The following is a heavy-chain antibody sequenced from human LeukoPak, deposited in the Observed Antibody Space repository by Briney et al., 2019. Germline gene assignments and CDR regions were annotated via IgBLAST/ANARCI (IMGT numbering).Heavy chain of an antibody. V-gene: IGHV4-34*01. D-gene: IGHD3-10*01. J-gene: IGHJ4*02. CDR3: ARQKGNYGSGSYRKYYFDY. Sequence: SETLSLTCAVYGGSFSGYYWSWIRQPPGKGLEWIGEINHSGSTNYNPSLKSRATISVDTSKNQFSLKLSSATAADTAVYYCARQKGNYGSGSYRKYYFDYWGQGTLVTVSS. CDR1: GGSFSGYY. CDR2: INHSGST.